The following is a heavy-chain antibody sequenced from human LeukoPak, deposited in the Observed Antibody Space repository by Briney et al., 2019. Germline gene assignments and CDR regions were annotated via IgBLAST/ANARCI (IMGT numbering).Heavy chain of an antibody. Sequence: GGSLRLSCAASGFTFSSYAMSWVRQAPGKGLEWVAAISGSGGRTYYADSVKGRFTISRDNSKNTLYLQMNSLRPEDTAVYYCAKELGVEWTDGAEYFQHWGQGTLVTVSS. D-gene: IGHD3-3*01. CDR1: GFTFSSYA. J-gene: IGHJ1*01. CDR3: AKELGVEWTDGAEYFQH. V-gene: IGHV3-23*01. CDR2: ISGSGGRT.